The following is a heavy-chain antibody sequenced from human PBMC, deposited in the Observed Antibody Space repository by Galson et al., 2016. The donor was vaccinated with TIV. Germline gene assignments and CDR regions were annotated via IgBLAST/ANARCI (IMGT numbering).Heavy chain of an antibody. V-gene: IGHV3-23*01. D-gene: IGHD6-19*01. CDR3: ARTTPPPVSSNGWNDAFDF. Sequence: SLRLSCAASGFTFSKYGMLWVRQAPGKGLEWVAVVTGRSRSTHYADSVRGRFTISRDNSRNTLSLQMNSLRVEDTAVYFCARTTPPPVSSNGWNDAFDFWGQGTMVAVSS. CDR2: VTGRSRST. J-gene: IGHJ3*01. CDR1: GFTFSKYG.